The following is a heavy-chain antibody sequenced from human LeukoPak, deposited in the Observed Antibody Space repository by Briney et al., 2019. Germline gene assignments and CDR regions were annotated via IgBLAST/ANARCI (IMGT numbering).Heavy chain of an antibody. J-gene: IGHJ5*02. CDR1: GYTFSNYG. Sequence: ASVKVSCKASGYTFSNYGISWVRQAPGQGLEWMGWISAYNGNANYAQKFQGRVTMTRVTSITTAYMELRSLRSDDTAVYYCTKASLAFGTKYFDPWGQGTLVTVSS. CDR2: ISAYNGNA. CDR3: TKASLAFGTKYFDP. D-gene: IGHD3-10*01. V-gene: IGHV1-18*01.